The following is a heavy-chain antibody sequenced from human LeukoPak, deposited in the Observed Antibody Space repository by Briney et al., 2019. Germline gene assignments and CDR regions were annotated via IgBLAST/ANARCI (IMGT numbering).Heavy chain of an antibody. CDR2: ISWDGGST. Sequence: GGSLRLSCAASRFTFDDYTMHWVRQAPGKGLEWVSLISWDGGSTYYADSVKGRFTISRDNSKNSLYLQMNSLRTEDTAMYYCAKVSLNMVNDAFDIWGQGTMVSVSS. CDR1: RFTFDDYT. J-gene: IGHJ3*02. D-gene: IGHD4/OR15-4a*01. V-gene: IGHV3-43*01. CDR3: AKVSLNMVNDAFDI.